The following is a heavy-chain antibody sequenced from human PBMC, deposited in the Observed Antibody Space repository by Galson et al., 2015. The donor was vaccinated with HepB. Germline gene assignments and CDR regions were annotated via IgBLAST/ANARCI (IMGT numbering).Heavy chain of an antibody. Sequence: LRLSCAASGLTFDDYAMHRVRQAPGKGLEWVSGISWNSGSIGYGDSVKGRFTISRDNAKNSLYLQMNSLRAEDTALYYCASLGEQQLVRDGWRHNYYGMDVWGQGTTVTVSS. V-gene: IGHV3-9*01. J-gene: IGHJ6*02. CDR1: GLTFDDYA. D-gene: IGHD6-13*01. CDR2: ISWNSGSI. CDR3: ASLGEQQLVRDGWRHNYYGMDV.